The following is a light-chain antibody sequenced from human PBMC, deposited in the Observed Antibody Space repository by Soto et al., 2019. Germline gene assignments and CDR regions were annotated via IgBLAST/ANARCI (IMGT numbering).Light chain of an antibody. CDR2: DAS. CDR1: QSVSSS. Sequence: EIVLTQSPVTLSLSPGERATLSCRASQSVSSSLAWYQQKPGQAPRLLIYDASNRATGIPARFSGSGSATDFNLTVSSLEPEDFSVYYCQQRSNWPLSFGGGTKVDIK. J-gene: IGKJ4*01. CDR3: QQRSNWPLS. V-gene: IGKV3-11*01.